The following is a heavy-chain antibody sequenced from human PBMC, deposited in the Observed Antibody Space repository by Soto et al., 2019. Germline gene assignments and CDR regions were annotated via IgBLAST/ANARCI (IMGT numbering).Heavy chain of an antibody. CDR3: AGIAAVTGRFNGTDV. CDR2: ISSSSSYI. Sequence: PGGSLRLSCAASGFTFSSYSMNWVRQAPGKGLEWVSSISSSSSYIYYADSVKGRFTISRDNAKNSLYLQMNSLRAEDTAVYYCAGIAAVTGRFNGTDVWGQGTTVTVSS. V-gene: IGHV3-21*01. D-gene: IGHD6-13*01. J-gene: IGHJ6*02. CDR1: GFTFSSYS.